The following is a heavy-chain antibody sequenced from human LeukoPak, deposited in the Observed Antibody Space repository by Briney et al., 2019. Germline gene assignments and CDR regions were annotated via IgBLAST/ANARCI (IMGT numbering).Heavy chain of an antibody. D-gene: IGHD3-10*01. V-gene: IGHV1-18*01. J-gene: IGHJ6*02. CDR3: ARDRVARGVYYGMDV. CDR1: GYTFTSYG. Sequence: ASVKVSCKASGYTFTSYGVSWVRQAPGQGLEWMGWISAYNGNTNYAQKLQGRVTMTTDTSTSTAYMELRSLRSDDTAVYYCARDRVARGVYYGMDVWGQGTTVTVSS. CDR2: ISAYNGNT.